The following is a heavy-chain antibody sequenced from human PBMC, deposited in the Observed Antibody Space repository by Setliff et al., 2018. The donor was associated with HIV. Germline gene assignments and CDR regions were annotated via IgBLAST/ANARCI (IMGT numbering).Heavy chain of an antibody. D-gene: IGHD3-9*01. CDR2: VHYTGSS. V-gene: IGHV4-39*02. CDR3: AMTLRLFDWGYMDV. Sequence: PSETLSLTCAATGVAISGSTYYWAWIRQSPGRGLQWIGSVHYTGSSYRNPSLKSRLTISIDTSWNHFSLNLTTVAAADTAVYYCAMTLRLFDWGYMDVWGKGTTVTVSS. CDR1: GVAISGSTYY. J-gene: IGHJ6*03.